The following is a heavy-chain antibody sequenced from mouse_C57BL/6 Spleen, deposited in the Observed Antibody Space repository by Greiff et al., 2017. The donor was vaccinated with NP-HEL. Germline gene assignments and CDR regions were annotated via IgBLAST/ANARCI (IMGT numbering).Heavy chain of an antibody. CDR2: IYPGSGGT. Sequence: VQLQQSGAELMKPGASVKFSCKASGSNFTGYWMGWVKQRPGQGLEWIGKIYPGSGGTNYNEKFKGKATFTADTSSNTTYMQLSSLTTEDSAIYYYAGPYYYGSSLDYWGQGTTLTVSS. D-gene: IGHD1-1*01. CDR1: GSNFTGYW. V-gene: IGHV1-9*01. J-gene: IGHJ2*01. CDR3: AGPYYYGSSLDY.